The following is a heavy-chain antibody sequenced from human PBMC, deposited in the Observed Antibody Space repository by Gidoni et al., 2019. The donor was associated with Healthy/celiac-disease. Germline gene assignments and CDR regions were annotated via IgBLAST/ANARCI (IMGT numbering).Heavy chain of an antibody. J-gene: IGHJ4*02. Sequence: EVQLVESGGGLVQPGGSLRLSCAASGFTFSSYEMNWVRQAPGKGLEWVSYISSSGSNIYYADSVKGRFTISRDNAKNSLYLQMNSLRAEDTAVYYCARIPLGYCSGGSCYTLWFYFDYWGQGTLVTVSS. CDR2: ISSSGSNI. D-gene: IGHD2-15*01. CDR3: ARIPLGYCSGGSCYTLWFYFDY. V-gene: IGHV3-48*03. CDR1: GFTFSSYE.